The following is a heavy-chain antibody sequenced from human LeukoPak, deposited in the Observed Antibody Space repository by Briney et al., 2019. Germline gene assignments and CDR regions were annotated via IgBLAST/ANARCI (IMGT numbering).Heavy chain of an antibody. CDR2: ISGSGGST. D-gene: IGHD3-3*01. Sequence: GGSLRLSCAAPGFTFSSYAMSWVRQAPGKGLEWVSAISGSGGSTYYADSVKGRFTISRDNSKNTLYLQMNSLRAEDTAVYYCAKGPRSYDFWSGYYVADAFDIWGQGTMVTVSS. CDR1: GFTFSSYA. J-gene: IGHJ3*02. CDR3: AKGPRSYDFWSGYYVADAFDI. V-gene: IGHV3-23*01.